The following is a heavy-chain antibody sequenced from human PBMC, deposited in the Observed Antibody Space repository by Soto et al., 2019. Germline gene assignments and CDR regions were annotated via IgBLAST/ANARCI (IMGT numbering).Heavy chain of an antibody. V-gene: IGHV1-8*01. D-gene: IGHD6-6*01. J-gene: IGHJ4*02. CDR2: MNPNSGNT. Sequence: QVQLVQSGAEVKKPGASVKVSCKTSGYTFTNYNINWVRQATGQGLEWMGWMNPNSGNTGYAQKFQGRVTMARNTSIATAYMELSSLKSGDTAVYYCARAEPYSTSYPFDYWGRGSLVTVSS. CDR3: ARAEPYSTSYPFDY. CDR1: GYTFTNYN.